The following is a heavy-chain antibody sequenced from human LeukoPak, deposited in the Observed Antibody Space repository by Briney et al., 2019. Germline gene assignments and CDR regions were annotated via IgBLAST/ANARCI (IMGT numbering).Heavy chain of an antibody. CDR3: ARGPSSNWSGLDF. CDR2: ISPTGSTT. V-gene: IGHV3-74*01. CDR1: GSSFSGHW. J-gene: IGHJ4*02. D-gene: IGHD6-13*01. Sequence: HTGGSLRLSCAASGSSFSGHWMHWARQLPGKGLVWVSRISPTGSTTSYADSVKGRFTVSRDNAKNTLYLQVNNLRAEDTAVYYCARGPSSNWSGLDFWGQGTLLTVSS.